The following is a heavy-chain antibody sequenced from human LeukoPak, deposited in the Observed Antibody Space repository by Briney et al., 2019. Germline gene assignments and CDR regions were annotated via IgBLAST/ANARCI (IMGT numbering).Heavy chain of an antibody. CDR2: IYYGGNT. V-gene: IGHV4-61*01. D-gene: IGHD3-22*01. J-gene: IGHJ4*02. Sequence: SETLSLTCTVSGDSVSSGSYYWNWLRQPPGKGLEWIGYIYYGGNTNYNPSLKSRVTMSVDTSKNQFSLKLSSVTAADTAVYYCARANYDSGGYYGGDFDTWGQGTLVTVSS. CDR1: GDSVSSGSYY. CDR3: ARANYDSGGYYGGDFDT.